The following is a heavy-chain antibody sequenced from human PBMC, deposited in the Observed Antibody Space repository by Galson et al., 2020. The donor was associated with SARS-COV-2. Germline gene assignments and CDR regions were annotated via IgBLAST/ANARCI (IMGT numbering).Heavy chain of an antibody. CDR1: GFTFSSYG. J-gene: IGHJ4*02. V-gene: IGHV3-33*01. Sequence: QAGGSLRLSCAASGFTFSSYGMHWVRQAPGKGLEWVAVIWYDGSNKYYADSVKGRFTISRDNSKNTLYLQMNSLRAEETAVYYCAGEGISPTSYYFDYWGQGTLVTVSS. CDR3: AGEGISPTSYYFDY. CDR2: IWYDGSNK.